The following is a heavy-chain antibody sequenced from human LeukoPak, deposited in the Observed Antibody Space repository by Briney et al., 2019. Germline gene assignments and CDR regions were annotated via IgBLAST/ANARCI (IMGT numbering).Heavy chain of an antibody. V-gene: IGHV1-69*02. Sequence: SVKVSCKASGGTFSSYTISWVRQAPGQGLEWMGRIIPILGIANYAQKFQGRVTITADKSTSTAYMELSSLRSEDTAVYYCATLRGYHYDSSGYYPPFDYWGQGTLVTVSS. CDR3: ATLRGYHYDSSGYYPPFDY. D-gene: IGHD3-22*01. J-gene: IGHJ4*02. CDR1: GGTFSSYT. CDR2: IIPILGIA.